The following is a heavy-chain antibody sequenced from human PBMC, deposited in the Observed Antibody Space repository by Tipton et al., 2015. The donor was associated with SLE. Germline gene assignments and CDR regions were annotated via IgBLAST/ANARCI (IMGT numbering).Heavy chain of an antibody. CDR3: ARDRADYDFWSASFDC. CDR1: GFTFSNHS. V-gene: IGHV3-30*04. D-gene: IGHD3-3*01. Sequence: SLRLSCAASGFTFSNHSMHWVRQAPGKGLEWVAVISSDGSNKFYGESMKGRFTVSRDNSQNTLYLQMNSLRPEDTAVYYCARDRADYDFWSASFDCWGQGTLVTVSS. CDR2: ISSDGSNK. J-gene: IGHJ4*02.